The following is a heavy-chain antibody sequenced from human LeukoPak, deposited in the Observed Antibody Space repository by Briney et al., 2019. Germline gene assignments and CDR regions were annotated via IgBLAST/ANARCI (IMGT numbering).Heavy chain of an antibody. J-gene: IGHJ4*01. V-gene: IGHV3-30*02. CDR2: IRRDGTYV. Sequence: GASLRLSCTASAFGFSDYGMYWVRQTPDKGLEWVAYIRRDGTYVNYVASVKGRFSISRDNSKSTLWLQMNSLRVEDTALYYCASGGPTRGTVACWGQRSLVAVSS. D-gene: IGHD1-26*01. CDR3: ASGGPTRGTVAC. CDR1: AFGFSDYG.